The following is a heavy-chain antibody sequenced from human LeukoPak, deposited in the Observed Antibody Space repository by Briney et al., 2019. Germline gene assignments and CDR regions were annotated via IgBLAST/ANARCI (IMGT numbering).Heavy chain of an antibody. CDR3: ARGPTVSQWLVLGLDY. V-gene: IGHV4-34*01. D-gene: IGHD6-19*01. Sequence: SETLSLTCAVYGGSFSGYYWSWIRQRPGKGLEWIGEINHSGSTNYNPSLKSRVTISVDTSKNQFALKPSSVTAADTAVYYCARGPTVSQWLVLGLDYWGQGTLVTVSS. J-gene: IGHJ4*02. CDR2: INHSGST. CDR1: GGSFSGYY.